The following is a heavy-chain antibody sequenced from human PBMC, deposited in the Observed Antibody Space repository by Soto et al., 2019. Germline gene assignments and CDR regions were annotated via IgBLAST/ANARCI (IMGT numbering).Heavy chain of an antibody. Sequence: EVQLLESGGGVEQPGGSLRFSCAASGFTFSNYAMNWVRQAPGKGLEWVSSISSGGGATYYADSVKGRFTISRDNSKNTLYLQMNSLRAEDTAVYYCAKGRAYYDFYSAFQHWGQGSLVTVSS. CDR1: GFTFSNYA. CDR3: AKGRAYYDFYSAFQH. J-gene: IGHJ1*01. CDR2: ISSGGGAT. V-gene: IGHV3-23*01. D-gene: IGHD3-3*01.